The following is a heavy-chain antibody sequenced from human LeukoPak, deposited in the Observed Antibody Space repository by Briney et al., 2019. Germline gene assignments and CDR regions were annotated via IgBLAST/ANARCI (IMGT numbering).Heavy chain of an antibody. J-gene: IGHJ6*02. CDR1: GGSFSGYY. CDR3: ARGGPHYGMDV. CDR2: INHSGST. V-gene: IGHV4-34*01. Sequence: PSETLSLTCAVYGGSFSGYYWSWIRQPPGKGLEWIGEINHSGSTNYNPSLKSRVTISVDTSKNQFSLKLSSVTAADTAVYYCARGGPHYGMDVWGQGTTVTVSS.